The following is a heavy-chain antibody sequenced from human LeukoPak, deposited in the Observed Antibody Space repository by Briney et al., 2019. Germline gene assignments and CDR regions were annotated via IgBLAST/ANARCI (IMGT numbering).Heavy chain of an antibody. CDR3: ARDTIFSGYDYDGYFDL. J-gene: IGHJ2*01. CDR2: IYTGGST. CDR1: GGSISSYY. V-gene: IGHV4-4*07. Sequence: PSETLSLTCTVSGGSISSYYWSWIRQPAGKGLEWIGRIYTGGSTNYNPSLKSRVTMSVDTSKNQFSLKLSSVTAADTAVYYCARDTIFSGYDYDGYFDLWGRGTLVTVSS. D-gene: IGHD5-12*01.